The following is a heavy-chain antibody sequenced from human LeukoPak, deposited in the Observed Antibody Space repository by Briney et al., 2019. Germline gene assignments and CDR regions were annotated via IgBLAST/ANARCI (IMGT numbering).Heavy chain of an antibody. Sequence: HPGGSLRLSCAASGFTFSRYGMNWVRQAPGKGLEWVSYISSSGSTIYYADSVKGRFTISRDNAKNSLYLQMNSLRAEDTAVYYCAELGITMIGGVWGKGTTVTISS. V-gene: IGHV3-48*03. J-gene: IGHJ6*04. CDR2: ISSSGSTI. CDR3: AELGITMIGGV. CDR1: GFTFSRYG. D-gene: IGHD3-10*02.